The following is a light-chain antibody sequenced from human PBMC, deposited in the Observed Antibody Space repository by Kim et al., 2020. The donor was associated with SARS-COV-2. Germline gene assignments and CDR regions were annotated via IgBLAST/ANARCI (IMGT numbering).Light chain of an antibody. V-gene: IGLV3-19*01. Sequence: SSEPTQDPAVSVALGQTVRITCQGDSLRSYYASWYQQKPGQAPVLVIYGKNNRPSGIPDRFSGSSSGNTASLTITGAQAEDEADYYCNSRDNSGNHLGVFGTGTKVTVL. CDR1: SLRSYY. CDR2: GKN. CDR3: NSRDNSGNHLGV. J-gene: IGLJ1*01.